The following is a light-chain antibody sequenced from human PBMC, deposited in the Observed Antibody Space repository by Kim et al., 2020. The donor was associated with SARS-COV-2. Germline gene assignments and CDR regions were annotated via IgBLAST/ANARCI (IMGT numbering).Light chain of an antibody. V-gene: IGLV1-51*01. CDR3: VTWDTTLDGGV. CDR2: DND. J-gene: IGLJ3*02. Sequence: QSVLTQPPSVSAAPGQKVTISCSGSSSNIGNNYVSWYQHLPGTAPKLLIYDNDKRPSGIPDRFSGSKSGTSATLDITGLQTGDEADYYCVTWDTTLDGGVFGGGTQLTVL. CDR1: SSNIGNNY.